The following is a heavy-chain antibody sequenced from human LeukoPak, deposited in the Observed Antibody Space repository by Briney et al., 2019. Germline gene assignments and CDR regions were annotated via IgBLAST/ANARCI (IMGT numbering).Heavy chain of an antibody. CDR2: INPSRNT. D-gene: IGHD3-3*01. V-gene: IGHV4-34*01. Sequence: PSETLSLTCAVFGGSFSGYYWNWIRQPPGKGLEWIGQINPSRNTNYNPSLKSRVTISVDTSKKQFSLKLSSVTAADTAVYYCARRYDFWSGYXXXLDYXXXGTLVTV. CDR1: GGSFSGYY. J-gene: IGHJ4*01. CDR3: ARRYDFWSGYXXXLDY.